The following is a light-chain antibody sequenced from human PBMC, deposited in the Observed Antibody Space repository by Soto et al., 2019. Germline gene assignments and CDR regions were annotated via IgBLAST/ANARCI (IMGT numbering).Light chain of an antibody. Sequence: EIEMTQSPATLSLAXGEIVTLSCRASESVSTNLAWYQXKARQAPRLLIYRASTRATGSPARFSGSGSGTEFSLTISSLQSEDFAVYYCQQYSKWPITLGQGTRLEIK. CDR1: ESVSTN. J-gene: IGKJ5*01. CDR2: RAS. CDR3: QQYSKWPIT. V-gene: IGKV3-15*01.